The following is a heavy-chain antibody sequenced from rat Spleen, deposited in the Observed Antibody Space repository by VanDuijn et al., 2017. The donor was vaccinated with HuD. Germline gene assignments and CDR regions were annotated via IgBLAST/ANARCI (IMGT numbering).Heavy chain of an antibody. CDR1: GFTFSNYG. J-gene: IGHJ3*01. V-gene: IGHV5-19*01. CDR3: VNTYYGYWFGY. Sequence: EVQLVESGGGLVQPGRSLKLSCAASGFTFSNYGMHWIRQAPTKGLEWVASISPSGDSTYYRDSVKGRFTISRDNAKSTLYLQMGSLRSEDTATYYCVNTYYGYWFGYWGQGTLVTVSS. CDR2: ISPSGDST. D-gene: IGHD1-9*01.